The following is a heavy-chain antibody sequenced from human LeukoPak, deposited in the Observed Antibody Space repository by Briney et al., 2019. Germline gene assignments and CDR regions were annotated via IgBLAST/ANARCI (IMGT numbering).Heavy chain of an antibody. J-gene: IGHJ4*02. V-gene: IGHV3-21*01. CDR3: ARDVRWFFDY. CDR1: GFTLSSYS. Sequence: GGSLRLSCAASGFTLSSYSMNWVRQAPGKGLEWVSSISSSSSYIYYADSVKGRFTISRDNAKNSLYLQMNSLRAEDTAVYYCARDVRWFFDYWGQGTLVTVSS. D-gene: IGHD2-15*01. CDR2: ISSSSSYI.